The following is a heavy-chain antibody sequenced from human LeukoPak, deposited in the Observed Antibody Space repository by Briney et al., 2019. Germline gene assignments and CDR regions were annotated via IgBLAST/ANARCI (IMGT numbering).Heavy chain of an antibody. CDR3: VRDQGGAVSY. CDR1: GFTFSDYY. V-gene: IGHV3-11*04. J-gene: IGHJ4*02. Sequence: GGSLRLSCAASGFTFSDYYMSWIRQAPGKGLEWVSYISSLSGTIDYADSVKGRFIISRDNAKNSLFLQMNSLRAEDTAVYYCVRDQGGAVSYWGQGTLVTVSS. CDR2: ISSLSGTI. D-gene: IGHD3-16*01.